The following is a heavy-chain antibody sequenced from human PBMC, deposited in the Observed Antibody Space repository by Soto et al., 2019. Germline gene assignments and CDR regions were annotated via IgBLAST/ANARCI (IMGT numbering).Heavy chain of an antibody. D-gene: IGHD6-13*01. J-gene: IGHJ6*02. CDR1: GFTFSSYG. Sequence: PGGSLRLSCAASGFTFSSYGMHWVRRAPGKGLEWVAVISYDGSNKYYADSVKGRFTISRDNSKNTLYLQMNSLRAEDTAVYYCAKEWVAAAGTYYYYGMDVWGQGTTVTVSS. CDR3: AKEWVAAAGTYYYYGMDV. V-gene: IGHV3-30*18. CDR2: ISYDGSNK.